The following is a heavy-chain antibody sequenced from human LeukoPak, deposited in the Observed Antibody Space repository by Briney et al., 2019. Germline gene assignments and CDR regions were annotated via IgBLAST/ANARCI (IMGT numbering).Heavy chain of an antibody. CDR3: ARAMVVPAASIVEGFDY. D-gene: IGHD2-2*01. Sequence: PGGSLRLSCVVSGFTLSNYAMNWVRQAPGKGLEWVANIKQDGSEKYYVDSVKGRFTISRDNAKNSLYLQMNSLRAEDTAVYYCARAMVVPAASIVEGFDYWGQGTLVTVSS. J-gene: IGHJ4*02. CDR1: GFTLSNYA. V-gene: IGHV3-7*04. CDR2: IKQDGSEK.